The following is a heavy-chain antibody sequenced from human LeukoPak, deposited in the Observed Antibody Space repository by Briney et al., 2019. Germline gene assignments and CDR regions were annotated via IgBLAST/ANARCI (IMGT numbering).Heavy chain of an antibody. Sequence: GGSLRLSCAASGFTLDDYAMHWVRQAPGKGLEWVSGISWNSGSIGYADSVKGRFTISRDNAKNSLYLQMNSLRAEDTALYYCAKDISLSGMGAFDIWGQGAMVTVSS. J-gene: IGHJ3*02. CDR1: GFTLDDYA. D-gene: IGHD1-14*01. V-gene: IGHV3-9*01. CDR2: ISWNSGSI. CDR3: AKDISLSGMGAFDI.